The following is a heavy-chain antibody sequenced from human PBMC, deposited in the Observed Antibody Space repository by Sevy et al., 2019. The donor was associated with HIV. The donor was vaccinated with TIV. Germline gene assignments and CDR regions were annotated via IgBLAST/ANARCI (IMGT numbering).Heavy chain of an antibody. CDR2: ISTSGVTI. J-gene: IGHJ4*02. CDR3: ARGTNYYESSGPSYFDY. Sequence: GGSLRLSCAASGFTFIDYYMSWIRQAPGKGLEWVSHISTSGVTIYYADSVKGRFTISRDNAKNSLCLQMNSLRAEDTAVYYCARGTNYYESSGPSYFDYWGQGSLVTVSS. CDR1: GFTFIDYY. D-gene: IGHD3-22*01. V-gene: IGHV3-11*01.